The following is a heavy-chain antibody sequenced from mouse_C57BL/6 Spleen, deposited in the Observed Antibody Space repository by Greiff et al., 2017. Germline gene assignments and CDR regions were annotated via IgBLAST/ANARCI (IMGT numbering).Heavy chain of an antibody. CDR2: ISYDGSN. D-gene: IGHD2-4*01. CDR1: GYSITSGYY. J-gene: IGHJ3*01. V-gene: IGHV3-6*01. Sequence: EVQRVESGPGLVKPSQSLSLTCSVTGYSITSGYYWNWIRQFPGNKLEWMGYISYDGSNNYNPSLKNRISITRDTSKNQFFLKLNSVTTEDTATYYCAREGIYYDYAGAYWGQGTLVTVSA. CDR3: AREGIYYDYAGAY.